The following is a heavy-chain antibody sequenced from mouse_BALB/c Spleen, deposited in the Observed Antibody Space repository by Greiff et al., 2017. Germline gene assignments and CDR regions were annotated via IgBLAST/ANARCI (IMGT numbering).Heavy chain of an antibody. J-gene: IGHJ4*01. CDR1: GFNIKDYY. CDR2: IDPENGNT. Sequence: VQLKESGAELVRPGALVKLSCKASGFNIKDYYMHWVKQRPEQGLEWIGWIDPENGNTIYDPKFQGKASITADTSSNTAYLQLSSLTSEDTAVYYCARHGSSPMDYWGQGTSVTVSS. CDR3: ARHGSSPMDY. V-gene: IGHV14-1*02. D-gene: IGHD1-1*01.